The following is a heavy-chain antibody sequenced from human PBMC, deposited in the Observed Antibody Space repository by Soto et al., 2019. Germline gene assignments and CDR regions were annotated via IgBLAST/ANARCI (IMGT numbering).Heavy chain of an antibody. Sequence: ASVKVSCKASGYTFTSYDINWLRQATGQGLEWMGWMNPNSGNTGYAQKFQGRVTMTRNTSISTAYMELSSLRSEDTAVYYCARGFTMVRGVIIYYYYYYMDVWGKGTSVTVSS. V-gene: IGHV1-8*01. J-gene: IGHJ6*03. CDR1: GYTFTSYD. CDR2: MNPNSGNT. D-gene: IGHD3-10*01. CDR3: ARGFTMVRGVIIYYYYYYMDV.